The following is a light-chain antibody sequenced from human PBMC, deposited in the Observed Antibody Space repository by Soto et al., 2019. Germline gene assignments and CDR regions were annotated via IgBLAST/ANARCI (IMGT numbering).Light chain of an antibody. Sequence: QSVLTQPRSASGTPGQRVTISCSGSSSNTGSNTVSWYQQLPAAAPKLLIYSDNQRPSGVPDRISGSKSGTSASLAISGLQSEDEAEFYCAAWDDNLNGVVFGGGTKLTVL. J-gene: IGLJ2*01. CDR2: SDN. V-gene: IGLV1-44*01. CDR3: AAWDDNLNGVV. CDR1: SSNTGSNT.